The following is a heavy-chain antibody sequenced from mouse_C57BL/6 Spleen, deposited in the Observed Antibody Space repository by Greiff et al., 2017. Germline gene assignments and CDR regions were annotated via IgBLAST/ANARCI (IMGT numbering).Heavy chain of an antibody. Sequence: EVKLVESGGGLVKPGGSLKLSCAASGFTFSSYAMSWVRQTPEKRLEWVATISDGGSYTYYPDNVKGRFTISRDNAKNNLYLQMSHLKSEDTAMYYCARERRYSRRYFDVWGTGTTVTVSS. J-gene: IGHJ1*03. D-gene: IGHD2-5*01. CDR2: ISDGGSYT. CDR3: ARERRYSRRYFDV. CDR1: GFTFSSYA. V-gene: IGHV5-4*01.